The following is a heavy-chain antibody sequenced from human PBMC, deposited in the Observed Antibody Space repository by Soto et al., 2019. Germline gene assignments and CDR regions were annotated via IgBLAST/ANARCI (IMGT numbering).Heavy chain of an antibody. V-gene: IGHV3-53*01. CDR2: IYSGGST. J-gene: IGHJ4*02. CDR3: ARHSEDTVTPDF. CDR1: GFTVSNSY. D-gene: IGHD4-17*01. Sequence: GGSLRLSCAASGFTVSNSYMSWVRQAPGKGLEWVSVIYSGGSTYYADSVKGRFTISRDSSKNTLYLQMNSLRAEDTAMYYCARHSEDTVTPDFWGQGTLVTVSS.